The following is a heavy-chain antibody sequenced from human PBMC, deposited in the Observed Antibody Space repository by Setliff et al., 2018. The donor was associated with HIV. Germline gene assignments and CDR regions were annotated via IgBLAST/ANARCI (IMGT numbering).Heavy chain of an antibody. Sequence: PSETLSLTCTVSGGSISSSSYYWDWIRQPPGKGLEWIGSIYYRGSTYYNPSLKSRVTISVDASKNQFSLNLNFVTATDSALYYCATTRPISTGYPGFFDSWGQGIVVTVSS. D-gene: IGHD3-9*01. CDR2: IYYRGST. CDR1: GGSISSSSYY. J-gene: IGHJ4*02. V-gene: IGHV4-39*01. CDR3: ATTRPISTGYPGFFDS.